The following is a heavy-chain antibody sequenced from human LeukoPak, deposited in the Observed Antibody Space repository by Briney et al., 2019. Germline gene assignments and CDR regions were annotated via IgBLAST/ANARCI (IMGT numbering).Heavy chain of an antibody. V-gene: IGHV1-18*01. CDR1: GYTFTSYG. D-gene: IGHD6-13*01. Sequence: ASVKVSCKASGYTFTSYGISWVRQAPGQGLEWMGWISAYNGNTDYAQKFQGRVTMTTDTSTSTAYMELRSLRSDDTAVYYCARRIAAAGTGASDIWGQGTMVTVSS. J-gene: IGHJ3*02. CDR3: ARRIAAAGTGASDI. CDR2: ISAYNGNT.